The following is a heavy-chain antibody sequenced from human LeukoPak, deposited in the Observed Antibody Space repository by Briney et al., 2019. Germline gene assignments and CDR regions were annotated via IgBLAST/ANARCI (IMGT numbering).Heavy chain of an antibody. Sequence: GASVKVSCTASGYTFTSDGISWVRQAPGQGLEWMGCISAYNGNTNYAQKLQGRVTMTTDTSTSTAYMELRSLRSDDTAVYYCARSITMVRGVIIGYDYWGQGTLVTVSS. CDR3: ARSITMVRGVIIGYDY. J-gene: IGHJ4*02. D-gene: IGHD3-10*01. CDR2: ISAYNGNT. V-gene: IGHV1-18*01. CDR1: GYTFTSDG.